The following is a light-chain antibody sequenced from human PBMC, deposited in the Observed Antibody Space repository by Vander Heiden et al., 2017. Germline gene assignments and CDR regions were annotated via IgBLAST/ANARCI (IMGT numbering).Light chain of an antibody. CDR3: QQHSNWPLYT. J-gene: IGKJ2*01. CDR1: QSVSSY. V-gene: IGKV3-11*01. CDR2: DAS. Sequence: DIVLTQSPATLSLSPGESATLSCRASQSVSSYLAWYQQKPGQAPRLLIYDASNRATGIPARFSGSGSGTDFTLTISSLEPEDFAVYYCQQHSNWPLYTFGQGTKVEIK.